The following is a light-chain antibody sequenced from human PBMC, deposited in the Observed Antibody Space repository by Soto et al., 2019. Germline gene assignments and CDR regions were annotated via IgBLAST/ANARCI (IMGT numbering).Light chain of an antibody. Sequence: EIVLTQSPVTLSLSPGEGATLSCKAIQSIDTNLGWYQQKPGQVPRLLIYDASLRATGIPARFTGSGSGTDFTLTISSLEPEDFAVYYCQQRGNWPRTWAFGQGTKVDIK. J-gene: IGKJ1*01. CDR1: QSIDTN. CDR2: DAS. V-gene: IGKV3-11*01. CDR3: QQRGNWPRTWA.